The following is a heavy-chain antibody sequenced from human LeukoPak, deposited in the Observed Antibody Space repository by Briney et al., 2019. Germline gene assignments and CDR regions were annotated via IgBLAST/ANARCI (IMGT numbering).Heavy chain of an antibody. CDR2: MSGSGDST. V-gene: IGHV3-23*01. CDR3: ATSLRFFEYFSNPPDY. D-gene: IGHD3-3*01. CDR1: GFTFSNYA. Sequence: PGGSLRLSCAASGFTFSNYAMSWVRQAPGKGLEWVSVMSGSGDSTNYADSVKGRLTISRDNSKNTVYLQMNNLRAEDTAVYYCATSLRFFEYFSNPPDYWGQGTLVTVSS. J-gene: IGHJ4*02.